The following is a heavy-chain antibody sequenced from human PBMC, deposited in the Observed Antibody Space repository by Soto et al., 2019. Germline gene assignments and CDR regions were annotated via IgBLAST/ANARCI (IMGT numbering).Heavy chain of an antibody. V-gene: IGHV3-21*01. CDR3: AREAGKDYYDSSREYYYGMDV. CDR2: ISSSSSYI. J-gene: IGHJ6*02. CDR1: GFTFSSYS. Sequence: PGGSLRLSCAASGFTFSSYSMNWVRQAPGKGLEWVSSISSSSSYIYYADSVKGRFTISGDNAKNSLYLQMNSLRAEDTAVYYCAREAGKDYYDSSREYYYGMDVWGQGTTVTVSS. D-gene: IGHD3-22*01.